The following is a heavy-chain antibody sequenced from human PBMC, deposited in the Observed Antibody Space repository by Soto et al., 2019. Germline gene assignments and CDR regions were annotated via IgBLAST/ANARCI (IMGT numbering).Heavy chain of an antibody. CDR2: IYHNGST. D-gene: IGHD3-22*01. V-gene: IGHV4-30-2*01. CDR1: GGSISSGGSS. CDR3: ARGAVVNFDS. J-gene: IGHJ4*02. Sequence: QLQLQESGSGLVKPSQTLSLTCAVSGGSISSGGSSWTWIRQPPGKGLEWIGYIYHNGSTYYNPSLKSRVTISVDRSKNQFSLKLTSVPAADTAVDYCARGAVVNFDSWGQGTLVTVSS.